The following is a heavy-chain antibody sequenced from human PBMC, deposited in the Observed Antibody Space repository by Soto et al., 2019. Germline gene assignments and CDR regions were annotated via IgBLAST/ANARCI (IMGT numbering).Heavy chain of an antibody. CDR3: LRDQRHWNEFADQ. V-gene: IGHV3-74*01. J-gene: IGHJ4*02. D-gene: IGHD1-1*01. CDR1: GFAFASYW. Sequence: VQLVESGGGLVQPGGSLRLSCAASGFAFASYWMHWVRQAPGKGLVWVSRISQDGAIATQADSVKGRFTISRDNAKNTLFLQMNSLRADDTAVYYCLRDQRHWNEFADQWGQGTLVTVSS. CDR2: ISQDGAIA.